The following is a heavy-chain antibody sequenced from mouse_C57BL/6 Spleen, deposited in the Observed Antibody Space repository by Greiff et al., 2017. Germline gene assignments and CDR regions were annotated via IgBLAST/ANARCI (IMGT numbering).Heavy chain of an antibody. V-gene: IGHV1-81*01. Sequence: VKLMESGAELARPGASVKLSCKASGYTFTSYGISWVKQRTGQGLEWIGEIYPRSGNTYYNEKFKGKATLSADKSSSTAYMALRSLTSEGSAVYFCARPSVVAPFDYWGQGTTLTVSS. CDR1: GYTFTSYG. D-gene: IGHD1-1*01. J-gene: IGHJ2*01. CDR2: IYPRSGNT. CDR3: ARPSVVAPFDY.